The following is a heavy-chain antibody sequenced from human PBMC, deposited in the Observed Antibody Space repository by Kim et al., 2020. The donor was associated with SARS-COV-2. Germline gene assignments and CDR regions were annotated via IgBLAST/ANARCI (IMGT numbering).Heavy chain of an antibody. V-gene: IGHV3-23*01. CDR3: AKRGPQNTFDI. CDR2: IHGGGSAT. CDR1: GFTFSSYV. J-gene: IGHJ3*02. Sequence: GGSLRLSCAASGFTFSSYVMNWVRQAPGKGLEWVSGIHGGGSATYYADSVKGRFTISRDNSKNTLYLQMSSLRADDTAVYYCAKRGPQNTFDIWGQGTM.